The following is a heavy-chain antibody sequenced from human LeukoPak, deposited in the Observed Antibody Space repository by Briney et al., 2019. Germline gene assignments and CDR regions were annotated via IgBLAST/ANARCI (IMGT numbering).Heavy chain of an antibody. CDR1: RFSFSTYA. J-gene: IGHJ1*01. Sequence: GGSLRLSCAASRFSFSTYAMSWVRQAPGKGLEWVSSISSSGDSTYYADAVKGRFTISRDNSKNTLYLQMNSLRAEDTAVYYCVEDVVVIVAAKPGIWGQGALVAVSS. D-gene: IGHD2-15*01. CDR3: VEDVVVIVAAKPGI. CDR2: ISSSGDST. V-gene: IGHV3-23*01.